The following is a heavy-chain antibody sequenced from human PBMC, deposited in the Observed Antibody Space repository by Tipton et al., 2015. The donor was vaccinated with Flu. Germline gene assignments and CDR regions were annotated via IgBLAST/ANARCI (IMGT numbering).Heavy chain of an antibody. CDR2: ISASGGST. CDR1: GFTFSTFA. V-gene: IGHV3-23*01. D-gene: IGHD2-15*01. Sequence: SLRLSCVASGFTFSTFAMTWVRLTPGKGLEWVSAISASGGSTFYADSVQGRFSISRDNSVTTLYLQMNNLRGDDTAVYYCGIASTPRYYYVMDVWGQGTTATVSS. CDR3: GIASTPRYYYVMDV. J-gene: IGHJ6*02.